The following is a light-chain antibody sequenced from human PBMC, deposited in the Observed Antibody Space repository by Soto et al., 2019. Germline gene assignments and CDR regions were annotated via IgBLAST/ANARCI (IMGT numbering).Light chain of an antibody. Sequence: QSALTQPASVSGSPGQSITISCTVSSSDVGGYDFVSWYQHHPGKAPKLIIYDVNNRPSGLSDRFSGSKSGNTASLTISGLQTEDEADYYCASYTATHTRVFGTGTKVTVL. V-gene: IGLV2-14*01. J-gene: IGLJ1*01. CDR3: ASYTATHTRV. CDR1: SSDVGGYDF. CDR2: DVN.